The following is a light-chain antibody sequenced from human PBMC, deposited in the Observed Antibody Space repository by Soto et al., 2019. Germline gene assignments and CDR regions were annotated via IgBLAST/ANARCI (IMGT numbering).Light chain of an antibody. V-gene: IGKV1-13*02. CDR3: QQYNSYWGT. J-gene: IGKJ1*01. Sequence: AIQMTQSPSSLSAAVGDRVTITCRASQGIRVDLSWYQQKPGKVPKVLIYDASSLESGVPSRFSGSGSGTEFTLTISSLQPDDFATYYCQQYNSYWGTFGQGTKVDIK. CDR2: DAS. CDR1: QGIRVD.